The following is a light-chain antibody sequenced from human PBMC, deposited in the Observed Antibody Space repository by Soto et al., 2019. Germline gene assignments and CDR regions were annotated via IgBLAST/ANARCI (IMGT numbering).Light chain of an antibody. V-gene: IGLV8-61*01. CDR3: ALYMGSGNNWV. J-gene: IGLJ3*02. Sequence: QTVVTQEPSFSVSPGGTVTLTCGLSSGSVSTSYYPSWYQQTPGQAPRTLIYSTNTRSSGVPDRFSGSILGNKAALTITGAQADDQSDYYCALYMGSGNNWVFGGGTKLTVL. CDR1: SGSVSTSYY. CDR2: STN.